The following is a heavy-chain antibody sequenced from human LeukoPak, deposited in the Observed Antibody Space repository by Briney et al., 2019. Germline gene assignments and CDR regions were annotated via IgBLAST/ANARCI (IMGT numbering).Heavy chain of an antibody. Sequence: SETLSLTCAVYGGSFSGYYWSWIRQPAGKGLEWIGRIYTSGSTNYNPSLKSRVTISVDTSKNQFSLKLSSVTAADTAVYYCATYSSGWYWSWFDPWGQGTLVTVSS. CDR1: GGSFSGYY. CDR3: ATYSSGWYWSWFDP. V-gene: IGHV4-59*10. CDR2: IYTSGST. J-gene: IGHJ5*02. D-gene: IGHD6-19*01.